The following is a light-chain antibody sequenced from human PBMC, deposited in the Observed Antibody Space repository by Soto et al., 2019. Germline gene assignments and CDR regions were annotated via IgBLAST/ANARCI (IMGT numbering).Light chain of an antibody. CDR2: YDS. CDR1: NIGSKS. CDR3: QVWDSSSDHWV. J-gene: IGLJ3*02. V-gene: IGLV3-21*04. Sequence: SYELTQPPSVSVAPGKTARITCGGNNIGSKSVHWYQQKPGQAPVLVIYYDSDRPSGIPERFSGSNSGNTATLTIGRVEAGDEADYYCQVWDSSSDHWVFGGGTKVTVL.